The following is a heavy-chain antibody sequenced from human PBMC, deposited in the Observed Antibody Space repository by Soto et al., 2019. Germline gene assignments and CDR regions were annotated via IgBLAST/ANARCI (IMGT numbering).Heavy chain of an antibody. CDR2: IVVGSGNT. D-gene: IGHD4-4*01. CDR1: GFTFTSSA. J-gene: IGHJ6*02. Sequence: SVKVSCKASGFTFTSSAVQWVRQARGQRLEWIGWIVVGSGNTNYAQKFQERVTITRDMSTGTAYMGLSSLRSEDTAVYYCAAEGPTTVTTYYYYGMDVWGQGTTVTVSS. V-gene: IGHV1-58*01. CDR3: AAEGPTTVTTYYYYGMDV.